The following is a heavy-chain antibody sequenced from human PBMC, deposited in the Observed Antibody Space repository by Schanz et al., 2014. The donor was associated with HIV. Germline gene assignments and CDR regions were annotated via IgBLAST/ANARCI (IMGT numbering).Heavy chain of an antibody. V-gene: IGHV3-30*18. D-gene: IGHD1-26*01. CDR3: AKDGSWEAFDAFDI. CDR1: GFTFTTYG. CDR2: ISYDGSNK. J-gene: IGHJ3*02. Sequence: QVQLVESGGRVVQPGRSLRLSYAASGFTFTTYGMHWVRQTPGKGLEWVAVISYDGSNKYYADSVKGRFTISRDNSKNTLYLQMNSLRAEDTAVYYCAKDGSWEAFDAFDIWGQGTMVIVSS.